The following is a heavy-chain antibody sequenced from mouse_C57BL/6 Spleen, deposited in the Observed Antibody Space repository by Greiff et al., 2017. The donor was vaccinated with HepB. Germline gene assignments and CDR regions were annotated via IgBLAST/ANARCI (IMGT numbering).Heavy chain of an antibody. CDR1: GFTFSSYG. Sequence: EVQLVESGGDLVKPGGSLKLSCAASGFTFSSYGMSWVRQTPDKRLEWVATISSGGSYTYYPDSVKGRFTISRDNAKNTLYLQMSSLKSEDTAMYYCARQGDGYYWYFDVWGTGTTVTVSS. D-gene: IGHD2-3*01. CDR2: ISSGGSYT. CDR3: ARQGDGYYWYFDV. V-gene: IGHV5-6*01. J-gene: IGHJ1*03.